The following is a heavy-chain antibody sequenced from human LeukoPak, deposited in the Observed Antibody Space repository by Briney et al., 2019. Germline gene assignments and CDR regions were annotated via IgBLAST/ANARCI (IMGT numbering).Heavy chain of an antibody. CDR1: GGSFSGYY. D-gene: IGHD3-16*02. J-gene: IGHJ4*02. Sequence: SETLSLTCAVYGGSFSGYYWSWIRQPPGKGLEWIGEINHSGSTNYNPSLKSRVTISVDTSKNQFSLKLSSVTAADTGVYYCARGPKNRYDYVWGSYRYNRPFDYWGQGTLVTVSS. V-gene: IGHV4-34*01. CDR2: INHSGST. CDR3: ARGPKNRYDYVWGSYRYNRPFDY.